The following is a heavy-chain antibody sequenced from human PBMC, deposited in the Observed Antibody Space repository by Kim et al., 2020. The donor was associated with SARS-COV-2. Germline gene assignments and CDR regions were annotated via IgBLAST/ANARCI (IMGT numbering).Heavy chain of an antibody. D-gene: IGHD3-10*01. Sequence: SVKVSCKASGGTFSSYAISWVRQAPGQGLEWMGGIIPIFGTANYAQKFQGRVTITADESTSTAYMELSSLRSEDTAVYYCAISRGALLWFGELLSWFDPWGQGTLVTVSS. CDR3: AISRGALLWFGELLSWFDP. CDR2: IIPIFGTA. CDR1: GGTFSSYA. J-gene: IGHJ5*02. V-gene: IGHV1-69*13.